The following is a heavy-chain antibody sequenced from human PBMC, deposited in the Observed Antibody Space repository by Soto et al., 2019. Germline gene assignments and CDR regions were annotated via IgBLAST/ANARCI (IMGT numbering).Heavy chain of an antibody. D-gene: IGHD2-15*01. V-gene: IGHV3-23*01. J-gene: IGHJ6*04. CDR2: ITDSGTDT. Sequence: PGGSLRLSCVASGFTFSTYAMNWVRQAPGKGLDWVSLITDSGTDTYYADSVKGRFTISGDNSKNTLSLQMNSLRAEDTAVYYCARDRDIAYASEGGFYYSGMNAWGKGSTVSVSS. CDR1: GFTFSTYA. CDR3: ARDRDIAYASEGGFYYSGMNA.